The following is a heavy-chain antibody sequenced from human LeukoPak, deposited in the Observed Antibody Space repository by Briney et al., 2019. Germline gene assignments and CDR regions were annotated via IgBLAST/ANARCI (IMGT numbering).Heavy chain of an antibody. CDR2: ISGSGGSA. D-gene: IGHD6-13*01. J-gene: IGHJ4*02. CDR3: AKHQDIAAAGTTDY. Sequence: GGSLRLSCAASGFTFSSYAMSRVRQAPGKGLEWVSAISGSGGSAYYADSVKGRFTISRDNSKNTLYLQMNSLRAEDTAVYYCAKHQDIAAAGTTDYWGQGTLVTVSS. CDR1: GFTFSSYA. V-gene: IGHV3-23*01.